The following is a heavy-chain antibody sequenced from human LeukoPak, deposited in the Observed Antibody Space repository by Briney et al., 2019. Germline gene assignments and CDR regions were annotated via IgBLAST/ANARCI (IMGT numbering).Heavy chain of an antibody. CDR3: ARLDYGGNSGRFDY. J-gene: IGHJ4*02. CDR1: GGSNSSGSYY. D-gene: IGHD4-23*01. CDR2: IYTSGST. V-gene: IGHV4-61*02. Sequence: SETLSLTCTVSGGSNSSGSYYWSWIRQPARKGLEWIGRIYTSGSTNYNPSLKSRVTISVDTSKNQFSLKLSSVTAADTAVYYCARLDYGGNSGRFDYWGQGTLVTVSS.